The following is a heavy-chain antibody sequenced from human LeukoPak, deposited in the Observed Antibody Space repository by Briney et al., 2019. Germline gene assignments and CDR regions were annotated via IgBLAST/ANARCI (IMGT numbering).Heavy chain of an antibody. Sequence: GGSLRLSCAASGFTFSSYGMYWVRQAPGKGLEWVAFIRYDGSNKYYADSVKGRFTISRDNSKNTLYLQMNSLRAEDTAVYYCAKGFMITFGGVDYWGQGTLVTVSS. J-gene: IGHJ4*02. CDR2: IRYDGSNK. V-gene: IGHV3-30*02. CDR1: GFTFSSYG. D-gene: IGHD3-16*01. CDR3: AKGFMITFGGVDY.